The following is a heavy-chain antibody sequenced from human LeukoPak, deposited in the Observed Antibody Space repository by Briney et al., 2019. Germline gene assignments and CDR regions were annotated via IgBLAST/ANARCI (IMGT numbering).Heavy chain of an antibody. J-gene: IGHJ4*02. CDR3: ARAAYDSNGFTANHDY. V-gene: IGHV3-53*01. D-gene: IGHD3-22*01. CDR2: LYSDGST. CDR1: WFTVSSCY. Sequence: PGGSLRLSCAGSWFTVSSCYMSWVRQAPGKGLEWVSVLYSDGSTFYADSVKGRFTISRDNSKNTLHLQMNNLRAEDTAVYYCARAAYDSNGFTANHDYWGQGTLVTVSS.